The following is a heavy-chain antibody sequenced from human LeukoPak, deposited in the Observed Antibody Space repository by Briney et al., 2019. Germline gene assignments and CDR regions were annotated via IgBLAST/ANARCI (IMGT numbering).Heavy chain of an antibody. CDR1: GGSISTYY. Sequence: SETLSLTCSVSGGSISTYYWSWIRQPAGKGLEWIGRIYNSGSTNYNPSLNSRVTMSVDTSKNQISLKLTSVTAADTAVYYCARGYYGSGRYFDYWGQGTLVTVSS. D-gene: IGHD3-10*01. J-gene: IGHJ4*02. CDR3: ARGYYGSGRYFDY. CDR2: IYNSGST. V-gene: IGHV4-4*07.